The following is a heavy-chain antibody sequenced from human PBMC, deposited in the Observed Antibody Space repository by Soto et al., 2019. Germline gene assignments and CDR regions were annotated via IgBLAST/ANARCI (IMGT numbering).Heavy chain of an antibody. CDR3: ASRFDDGENGLAV. D-gene: IGHD3-9*01. J-gene: IGHJ6*02. CDR1: GGTFSSYT. CDR2: ISPLLGTA. V-gene: IGHV1-69*08. Sequence: QVQLVQSGAEVKKPGSSVKVSCKASGGTFSSYTFTWVRQAPGQGPEWMGRISPLLGTANYAQKFQGRVMITADKSTNTVYMAPSTLRPEDTAIYYCASRFDDGENGLAVWGQGTTVTVSS.